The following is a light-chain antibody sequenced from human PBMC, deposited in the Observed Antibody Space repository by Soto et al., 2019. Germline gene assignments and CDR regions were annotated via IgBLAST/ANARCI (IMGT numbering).Light chain of an antibody. Sequence: DIQVTPSPSYLSASVGDRVTLSCRASQSISGYLNWYQQKPGKAPNLLLFDASSLQSGVPSRFSGRGSGAEYTLTISSLQPEDFATYFCQHRYSNFPITFGQGTRLEIK. CDR3: QHRYSNFPIT. CDR1: QSISGY. CDR2: DAS. J-gene: IGKJ5*01. V-gene: IGKV1-39*01.